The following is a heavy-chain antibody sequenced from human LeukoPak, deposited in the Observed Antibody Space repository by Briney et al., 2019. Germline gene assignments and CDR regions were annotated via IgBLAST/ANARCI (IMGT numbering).Heavy chain of an antibody. Sequence: GSTNYNPSLKSRVTISVDTSKNQFSLKLSSVTAADTAVYYCAGKGYCSGGSCYAEYFQHWGQGTLVTVSS. CDR2: GST. D-gene: IGHD2-15*01. V-gene: IGHV4-59*01. J-gene: IGHJ1*01. CDR3: AGKGYCSGGSCYAEYFQH.